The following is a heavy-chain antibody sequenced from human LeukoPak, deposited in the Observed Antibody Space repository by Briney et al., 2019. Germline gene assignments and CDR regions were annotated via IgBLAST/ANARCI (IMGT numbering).Heavy chain of an antibody. Sequence: SETLSLTCAVSGGSISSGGYSWSWIRQPPGKGLEWIGYIYHSGSTYYNPSLESRVTISVDTSKNQFSLKLSSVTAADTAVYYCARHEGYCSSTSCSDAFDIWGQGIMVTVSS. V-gene: IGHV4-30-2*01. J-gene: IGHJ3*02. CDR1: GGSISSGGYS. CDR3: ARHEGYCSSTSCSDAFDI. CDR2: IYHSGST. D-gene: IGHD2-2*01.